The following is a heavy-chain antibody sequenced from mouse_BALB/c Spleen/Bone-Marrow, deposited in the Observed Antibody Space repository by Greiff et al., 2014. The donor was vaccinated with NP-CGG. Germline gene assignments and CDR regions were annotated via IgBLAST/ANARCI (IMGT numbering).Heavy chain of an antibody. CDR3: AGYDYYQAWFAY. J-gene: IGHJ3*01. D-gene: IGHD2-4*01. CDR2: IDLANGNT. V-gene: IGHV14-3*02. Sequence: VQLQQPGAELVKPGASVKLSCTASGFNIKDTYMHWVKQRPEQGLEWIGRIDLANGNTKYDPKFQGKATITADTSSNTAYLQLSSLTSEDTAVYYCAGYDYYQAWFAYWGQGTLVTVSA. CDR1: GFNIKDTY.